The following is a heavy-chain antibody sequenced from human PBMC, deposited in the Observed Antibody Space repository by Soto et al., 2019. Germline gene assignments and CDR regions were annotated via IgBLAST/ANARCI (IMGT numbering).Heavy chain of an antibody. CDR2: ISGTDDYT. D-gene: IGHD6-13*01. CDR3: LKSSRQNASAIQPFFDP. Sequence: PGGSLRLSCAASGFTFSNFAMTWVRQAPGEGLEWVSSISGTDDYTYYADSVKGRFTISRDNALNTLFRHMNTLRAEDTAVYYCLKSSRQNASAIQPFFDPCGLGTLVTVSS. J-gene: IGHJ5*02. V-gene: IGHV3-23*01. CDR1: GFTFSNFA.